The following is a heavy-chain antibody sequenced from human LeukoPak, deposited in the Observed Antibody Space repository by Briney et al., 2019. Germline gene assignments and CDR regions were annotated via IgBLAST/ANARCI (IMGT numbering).Heavy chain of an antibody. D-gene: IGHD3-22*01. V-gene: IGHV1-8*01. CDR3: ARGFGVVVTTIHDY. CDR2: MNPNSGNK. Sequence: GASVKVSCKASGYTFTSFDIHWVRQATGQGLEWTGWMNPNSGNKGYAPKFQGRVTMTRDNSISTAYMEVSGLRSEDTAVYYCARGFGVVVTTIHDYWGQGTLVTVSS. J-gene: IGHJ4*02. CDR1: GYTFTSFD.